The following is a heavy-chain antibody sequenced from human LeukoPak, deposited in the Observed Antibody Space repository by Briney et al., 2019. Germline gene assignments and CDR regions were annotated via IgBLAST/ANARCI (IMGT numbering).Heavy chain of an antibody. D-gene: IGHD2-2*01. CDR3: ARDSKSVPSSTSCSFFDY. CDR1: GFTFSSYW. Sequence: PGGSLRLSCAASGFTFSSYWMHWVRQAPGKGLEWVANIKQDGSEKYYVDSVKGRFTISRDNAKNSLYLQMNSLRAEDTAVYYCARDSKSVPSSTSCSFFDYWGQGTLVTVSS. V-gene: IGHV3-7*01. J-gene: IGHJ4*02. CDR2: IKQDGSEK.